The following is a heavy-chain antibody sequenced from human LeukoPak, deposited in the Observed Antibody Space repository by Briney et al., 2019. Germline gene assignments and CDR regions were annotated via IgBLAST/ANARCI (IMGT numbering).Heavy chain of an antibody. CDR1: GYTFTSYD. J-gene: IGHJ6*02. CDR3: ARFYDILTGYWYYYYGMDV. Sequence: ASVKVSCKASGYTFTSYDINWVRQATGQGLGWMGWMNPNSGNTGYAQKFQGRVTMTRNTSISTAYMELSSLRSEDTAVYYCARFYDILTGYWYYYYGMDVWGQGTTVTVSS. D-gene: IGHD3-9*01. V-gene: IGHV1-8*01. CDR2: MNPNSGNT.